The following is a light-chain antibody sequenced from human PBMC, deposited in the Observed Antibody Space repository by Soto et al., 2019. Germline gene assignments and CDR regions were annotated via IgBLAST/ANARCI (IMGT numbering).Light chain of an antibody. V-gene: IGKV3-15*01. Sequence: DIVMTQSPATLSVSPGERATLSCRASQSISTNIAWYQQKPGQAPRLLIYGASTRATGIPARFSGSGSGTEFTLTISGLLSEDFAVYYCQHYDNGRTFGQGTKLDIK. CDR1: QSISTN. J-gene: IGKJ2*02. CDR3: QHYDNGRT. CDR2: GAS.